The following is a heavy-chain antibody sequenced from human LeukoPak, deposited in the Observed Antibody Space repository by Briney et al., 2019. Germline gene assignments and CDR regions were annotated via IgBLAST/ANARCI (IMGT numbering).Heavy chain of an antibody. V-gene: IGHV1-2*02. CDR2: INPNSGGT. CDR1: GYTFTGYY. CDR3: ARDSSLGSTSSPLHGMDV. Sequence: GASVKVSCKASGYTFTGYYMHWVRQAPGQGLEWMGWINPNSGGTNYAQKLQGRVTMTTDTSTSTAYMELRSLRSDDTAVYYCARDSSLGSTSSPLHGMDVWGQGTTVTVSS. D-gene: IGHD2-2*01. J-gene: IGHJ6*02.